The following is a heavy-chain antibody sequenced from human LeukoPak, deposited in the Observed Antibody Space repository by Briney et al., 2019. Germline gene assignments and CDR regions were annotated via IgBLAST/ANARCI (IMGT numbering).Heavy chain of an antibody. CDR3: AKEQPSTIFGVVIQYYYYGMDV. V-gene: IGHV3-23*01. CDR1: GFTFSSYA. CDR2: ISGSGGST. D-gene: IGHD3-3*01. Sequence: GGSLRLSCAASGFTFSSYAMSWVRQAPGKGLEWVSAISGSGGSTYYADSVKGRFTISRDNSKNTLYLQMNSPRAEDTAVYYCAKEQPSTIFGVVIQYYYYGMDVWGQGTTVTVSS. J-gene: IGHJ6*02.